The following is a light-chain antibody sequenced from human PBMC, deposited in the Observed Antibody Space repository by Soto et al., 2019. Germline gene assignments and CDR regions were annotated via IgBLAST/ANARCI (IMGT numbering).Light chain of an antibody. CDR3: QQYGSSPST. Sequence: EIVLTQSPDTLSLSPGERATLSCRASQSIYTNFLAWYQQKPGQAPRLLIYRASSRATGIPDRFSGSGSGTDFSLIISRLEPEDFAVYFCQQYGSSPSTFGPGTKVNI. CDR1: QSIYTNF. J-gene: IGKJ3*01. CDR2: RAS. V-gene: IGKV3-20*01.